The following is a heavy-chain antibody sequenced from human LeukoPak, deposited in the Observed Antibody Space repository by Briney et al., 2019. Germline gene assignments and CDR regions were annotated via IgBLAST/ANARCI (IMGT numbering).Heavy chain of an antibody. D-gene: IGHD5-18*01. V-gene: IGHV3-53*01. Sequence: GGSLRLSCAASGFTVSSNYMSWVRQAPGKGLEWVSVIYSGGSTYYADSVKGRFTISRDNSKNTLYLQMNSLRAEDTAVYYCARENTAMAYFDYWGQGTLVTISS. J-gene: IGHJ4*02. CDR3: ARENTAMAYFDY. CDR2: IYSGGST. CDR1: GFTVSSNY.